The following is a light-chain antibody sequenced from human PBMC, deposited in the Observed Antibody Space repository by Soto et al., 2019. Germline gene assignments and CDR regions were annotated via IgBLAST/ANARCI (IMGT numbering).Light chain of an antibody. V-gene: IGLV2-14*03. CDR3: GVFARSGPLE. J-gene: IGLJ2*01. CDR2: DVS. Sequence: QSALTQPASVSGSPGQSITISCTGTSSDVGAFNYVSWYQRHPGKAPQLLIYDVSRRPSGVSGRFSGSKSGNTAPLTISGLEAEGWAGYYCGVFARSGPLEFGGGTKLTVL. CDR1: SSDVGAFNY.